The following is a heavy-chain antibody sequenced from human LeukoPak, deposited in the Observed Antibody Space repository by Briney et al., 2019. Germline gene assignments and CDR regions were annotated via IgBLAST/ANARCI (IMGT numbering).Heavy chain of an antibody. CDR2: IYSGGST. CDR1: GFTVSSNY. CDR3: ARAIGTAATIPY. J-gene: IGHJ4*02. V-gene: IGHV3-53*01. Sequence: GGSLRLSCAASGFTVSSNYMSWVRQAPGKGLEWVSVIYSGGSTYYADSVKGRFTISRDNSKNTLYLQMNSLRAEDTAVYYCARAIGTAATIPYWGQGTLVTVSS. D-gene: IGHD6-13*01.